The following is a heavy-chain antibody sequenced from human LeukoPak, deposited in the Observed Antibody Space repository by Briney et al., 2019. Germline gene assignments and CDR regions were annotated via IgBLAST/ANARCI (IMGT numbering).Heavy chain of an antibody. CDR3: AKSGGTYYTASDI. D-gene: IGHD1-26*01. CDR1: GLTFNNYA. J-gene: IGHJ3*02. CDR2: VSGSGDST. Sequence: GGSLRLSCAASGLTFNNYAMSWVRQAPGKGLEWVSSVSGSGDSTYYTDSVTGRFTISRDNSKNTLYLQMNSLRAEDTAVYYCAKSGGTYYTASDIWGQGTMVTVSS. V-gene: IGHV3-23*01.